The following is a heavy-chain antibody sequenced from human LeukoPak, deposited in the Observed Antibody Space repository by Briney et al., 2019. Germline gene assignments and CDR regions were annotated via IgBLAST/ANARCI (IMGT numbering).Heavy chain of an antibody. CDR2: IYYSGTT. J-gene: IGHJ4*02. CDR1: GGSISSGGYY. CDR3: ARSSVSGTYSGGY. V-gene: IGHV4-61*08. D-gene: IGHD3-10*01. Sequence: SETLSLTCTVSGGSISSGGYYWSWIRQPPGKGLEWIGYIYYSGTTNYNPSLKSRVTISADTSKNQFSLKLTSVTAADTAVYYCARSSVSGTYSGGYWGQGTLVTVSS.